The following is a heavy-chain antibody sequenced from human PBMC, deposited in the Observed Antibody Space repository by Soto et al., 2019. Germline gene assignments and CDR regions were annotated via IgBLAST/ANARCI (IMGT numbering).Heavy chain of an antibody. CDR2: IDWDDTK. J-gene: IGHJ4*02. CDR1: GFSLTTTGMC. V-gene: IGHV2-70*01. Sequence: PTLVNPTQTLTLTCTFSGFSLTTTGMCVSWIRQPPGRALEWLALIDWDDTKYYSTSLRTRLAISKDTSKDQVVLTMTNMDPVDTATYYCARIQASGWYYFDSWGQGTLVTLSS. CDR3: ARIQASGWYYFDS. D-gene: IGHD6-19*01.